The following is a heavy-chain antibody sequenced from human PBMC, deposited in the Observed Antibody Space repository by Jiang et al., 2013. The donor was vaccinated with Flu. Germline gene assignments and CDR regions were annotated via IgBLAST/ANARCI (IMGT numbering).Heavy chain of an antibody. CDR1: GGSISSGGYS. V-gene: IGHV4-30-2*01. J-gene: IGHJ4*02. CDR2: IYHSGST. CDR3: ARATISYDSSGYYFQYYFDY. D-gene: IGHD3-22*01. Sequence: GSGLVKPSQTLSLTCAVSGGSISSGGYSWSWIRQPPGKGLEWIGYIYHSGSTYYNPSLKSRVTISVDRSKNQFSLKLSSVTAADTAVYYCARATISYDSSGYYFQYYFDYWGQGTLVTVSS.